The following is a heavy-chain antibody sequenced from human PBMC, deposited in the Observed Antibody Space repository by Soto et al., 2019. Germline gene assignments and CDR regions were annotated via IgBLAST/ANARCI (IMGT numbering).Heavy chain of an antibody. CDR2: RNPHGVRR. J-gene: IGHJ5*02. D-gene: IGHD3-3*01. Sequence: GASVKISSKAPGDNFTSYYQNWGRHAPGQGLEWIEVRNPHGVRRKYVQKSQCTITLIWDSSRSTVYMELSSLRSDYTAIYYCARSSGGNFGIIIEGSNWFDPWGQVTRVTVSS. V-gene: IGHV1-46*01. CDR3: ARSSGGNFGIIIEGSNWFDP. CDR1: GDNFTSYY.